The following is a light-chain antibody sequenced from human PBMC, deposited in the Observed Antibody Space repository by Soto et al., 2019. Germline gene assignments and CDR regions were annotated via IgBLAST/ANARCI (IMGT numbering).Light chain of an antibody. CDR3: SSYTLSTALA. V-gene: IGLV2-14*01. CDR2: EVN. Sequence: QSVLTQPASVSGSPGQSITISCTGSSSDIGGFNYVSWYQQHPGKAPKLLISEVNNRPSGVSYRFSGSKSGNTASLTISGLQAEDEAEYFCSSYTLSTALAFGGGTKLTVL. J-gene: IGLJ3*02. CDR1: SSDIGGFNY.